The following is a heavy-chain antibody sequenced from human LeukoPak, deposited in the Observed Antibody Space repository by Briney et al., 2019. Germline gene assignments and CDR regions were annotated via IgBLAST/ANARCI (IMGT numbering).Heavy chain of an antibody. CDR3: ARSVPSLDYLFDS. D-gene: IGHD4-11*01. CDR1: GGSIIGYY. V-gene: IGHV4-59*08. J-gene: IGHJ5*01. Sequence: SETLSLTCTVSGGSIIGYYWTWIRQLPGKGLGWIGYIYNSGITNYNPSLKCRVTVSVATSKTQVSLSLTFVTAADTAVSYCARSVPSLDYLFDSWGHRTLVTVSS. CDR2: IYNSGIT.